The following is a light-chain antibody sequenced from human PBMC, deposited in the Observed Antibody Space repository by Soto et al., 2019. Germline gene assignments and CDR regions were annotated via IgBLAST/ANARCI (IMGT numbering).Light chain of an antibody. V-gene: IGKV3-15*01. CDR1: QSVSSN. J-gene: IGKJ1*01. CDR2: GAS. Sequence: EIVMTQSPATLSVSPGERATLSCRASQSVSSNLAWYQQKPGQAPRILIYGASTRATGIPARFIGSGSGTEFTLTISRLQSEDFAVYYCQQYNNWPPWTFGQETQVEIK. CDR3: QQYNNWPPWT.